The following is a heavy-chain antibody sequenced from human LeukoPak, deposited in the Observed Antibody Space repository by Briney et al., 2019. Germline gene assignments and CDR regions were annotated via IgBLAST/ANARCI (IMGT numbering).Heavy chain of an antibody. J-gene: IGHJ4*02. V-gene: IGHV5-51*01. CDR3: ARQYYDILTGHYIHFDY. Sequence: HGESLKISCKGSGYSFTRYWLGWVRQMPGKGLEWMGIIYPDDSDTRYSPSFQGLVTISADKSISTAYLQRRSLKASDTAIYYCARQYYDILTGHYIHFDYWGQGTLVTVSS. D-gene: IGHD3-9*01. CDR2: IYPDDSDT. CDR1: GYSFTRYW.